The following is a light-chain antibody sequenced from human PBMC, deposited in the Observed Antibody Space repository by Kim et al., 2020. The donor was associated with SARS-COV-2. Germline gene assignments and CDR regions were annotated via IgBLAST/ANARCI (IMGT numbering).Light chain of an antibody. CDR2: DVT. CDR1: SSDVGGYNY. V-gene: IGLV2-14*03. Sequence: QSALTQPASVSGSPGQSITISCTGTSSDVGGYNYISWYQQHPGKAPKLMIYDVTKRPSGVSNRFSGSKSGNTASLTISGLLAEDEGDYYCSSYSSSSTFGVFGGGTK. J-gene: IGLJ3*02. CDR3: SSYSSSSTFGV.